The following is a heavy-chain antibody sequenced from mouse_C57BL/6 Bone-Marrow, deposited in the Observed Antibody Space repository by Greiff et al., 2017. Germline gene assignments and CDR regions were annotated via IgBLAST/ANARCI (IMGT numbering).Heavy chain of an antibody. V-gene: IGHV1-5*01. CDR2: IYPGNSDT. CDR3: TLYYYGTQDAMDY. Sequence: EVQLQQSGTVLARPGASVKMSCKTSGYTFTSYWMHWVKQRPGQGLEWIGAIYPGNSDTSYNQKFKGKAKLTAVTSASTAYMELSSLTNEDSAVYYCTLYYYGTQDAMDYWGQGTSVTVSS. CDR1: GYTFTSYW. D-gene: IGHD1-1*01. J-gene: IGHJ4*01.